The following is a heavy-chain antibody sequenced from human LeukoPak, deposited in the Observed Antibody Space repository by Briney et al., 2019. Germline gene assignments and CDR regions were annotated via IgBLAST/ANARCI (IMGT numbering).Heavy chain of an antibody. CDR1: GXIFSDYA. CDR2: IRGSTGST. D-gene: IGHD6-19*01. V-gene: IGHV3-23*01. Sequence: PGGSLRLSCAASGXIFSDYAMSWVRQAPGKGPEWVSTIRGSTGSTYYADTAKGRFTISRDNSKNTLYLQMNNLRVEDTAVFYCAKDAVADTRFYFDKWGQGTLVTVSS. CDR3: AKDAVADTRFYFDK. J-gene: IGHJ4*02.